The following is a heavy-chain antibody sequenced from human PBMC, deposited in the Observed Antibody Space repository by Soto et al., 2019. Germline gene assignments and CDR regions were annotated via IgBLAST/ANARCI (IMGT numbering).Heavy chain of an antibody. CDR3: ATVMDRRGYGMDV. CDR2: IKTKTDGGTT. V-gene: IGHV3-15*07. Sequence: EMQLVESGGGLVKPGGSLRLSCAASGFTFSNTWMNWVRQAPGKGLEWVGRIKTKTDGGTTDDAAPVKGRVTISRDDSKNTLYLQMNSLKTDDTAVYYCATVMDRRGYGMDVWGQGTTVTVSS. D-gene: IGHD2-2*03. CDR1: GFTFSNTW. J-gene: IGHJ6*02.